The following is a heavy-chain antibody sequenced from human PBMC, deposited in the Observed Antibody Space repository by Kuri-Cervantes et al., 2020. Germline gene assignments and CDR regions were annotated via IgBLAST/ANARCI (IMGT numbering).Heavy chain of an antibody. D-gene: IGHD3-10*01. CDR3: ARGGPTGSGSYAWA. CDR2: ISAYTGDT. V-gene: IGHV1-18*01. J-gene: IGHJ4*02. CDR1: GGTFSSYA. Sequence: ASVKVSCKASGGTFSSYAISWVRQAPGQGLEWMGWISAYTGDTNYAQKLQDRVTMTTDTSKSIAYMELRSLRSDDTAVYYCARGGPTGSGSYAWAWGQGTLVTVSS.